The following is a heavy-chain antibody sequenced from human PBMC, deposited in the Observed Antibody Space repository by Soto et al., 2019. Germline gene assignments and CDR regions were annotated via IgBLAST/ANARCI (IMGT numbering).Heavy chain of an antibody. CDR3: ARGSTMVTYYFDY. D-gene: IGHD4-17*01. CDR2: INHSGST. J-gene: IGHJ4*02. Sequence: SETLSLACAVYGGSFRGYYWRWIRQPPGKGLEWIGEINHSGSTNYNPSLKSRVTISVDTSKNQFSLKLSSVTAADTAVYYCARGSTMVTYYFDYWGQGTLVTVSS. CDR1: GGSFRGYY. V-gene: IGHV4-34*01.